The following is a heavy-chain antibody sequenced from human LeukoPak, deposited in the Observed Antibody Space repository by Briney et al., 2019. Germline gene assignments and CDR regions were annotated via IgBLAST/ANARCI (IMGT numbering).Heavy chain of an antibody. CDR3: AIWGYCSGGSCYVSGYFYGMDV. V-gene: IGHV3-23*01. J-gene: IGHJ6*02. CDR1: GLTLSSYA. CDR2: INKSGGST. D-gene: IGHD2-15*01. Sequence: GESLRLSCAASGLTLSSYAMSWVRQAPGKGLAWVSAINKSGGSTNYADSVKGRLTISRDNSKNTLYLRMNSLGVEDTAVYYCAIWGYCSGGSCYVSGYFYGMDVWGQGDTVTVSS.